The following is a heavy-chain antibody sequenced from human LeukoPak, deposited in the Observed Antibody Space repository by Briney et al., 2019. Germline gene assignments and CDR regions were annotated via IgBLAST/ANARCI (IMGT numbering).Heavy chain of an antibody. D-gene: IGHD3-16*01. CDR1: GGSISDYF. V-gene: IGHV4-59*12. CDR3: ARRFRTGGDLHHDAYDV. CDR2: AYYIGKP. Sequence: PSETLSLTCSVSGGSISDYFWGWIRQPQGKGLEWIGHAYYIGKPTCSPSLESRVSISVDTSKNQFSLELTSVTAADTAVYYCARRFRTGGDLHHDAYDVWGQGTVVTVSS. J-gene: IGHJ3*01.